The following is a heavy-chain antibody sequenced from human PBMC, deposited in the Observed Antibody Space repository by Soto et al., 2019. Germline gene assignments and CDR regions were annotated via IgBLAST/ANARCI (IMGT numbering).Heavy chain of an antibody. CDR2: IYYSGST. CDR3: ARAATMIVVVKDAFDI. V-gene: IGHV4-31*03. Sequence: QVQLQESGPGLVKPSQTLSLTCTVSGGSISSGGYYWSWIRQHPGKGLEWIGSIYYSGSTYYNPSLKSRVTISVDTSKNQFSLKMSSVTAADTAVYYCARAATMIVVVKDAFDIWGQGTMVTVSS. J-gene: IGHJ3*02. CDR1: GGSISSGGYY. D-gene: IGHD3-22*01.